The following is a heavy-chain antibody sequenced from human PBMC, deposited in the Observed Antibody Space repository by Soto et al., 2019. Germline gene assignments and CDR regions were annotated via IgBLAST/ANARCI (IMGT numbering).Heavy chain of an antibody. CDR2: IYYSGST. CDR3: ARVRDCSSTSCYRGDDAFDI. Sequence: SETLSLTCTVSGGSISSYCWSWIRQPPGKGLEWIGYIYYSGSTNYNPSLKSRVTISVDTSKNQFSLKLSSVTAADTAVYYCARVRDCSSTSCYRGDDAFDIWGKGTMATV. V-gene: IGHV4-59*01. D-gene: IGHD2-2*02. CDR1: GGSISSYC. J-gene: IGHJ3*02.